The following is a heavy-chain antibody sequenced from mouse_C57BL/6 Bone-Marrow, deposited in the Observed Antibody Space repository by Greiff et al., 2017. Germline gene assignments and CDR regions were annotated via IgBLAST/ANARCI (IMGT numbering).Heavy chain of an antibody. CDR2: ISYDGSN. J-gene: IGHJ2*01. CDR1: GYSITSGYY. CDR3: ARGDDGYSLDY. D-gene: IGHD2-3*01. V-gene: IGHV3-6*01. Sequence: EVKLQESGPGLVKPSQSLSLTCSVTGYSITSGYYWNWIRQFPGNKLEWMGYISYDGSNNYNPSLKNRISITRDTSKNQFFLKLNSVTTEDTATYYCARGDDGYSLDYWGQGTTLTVSS.